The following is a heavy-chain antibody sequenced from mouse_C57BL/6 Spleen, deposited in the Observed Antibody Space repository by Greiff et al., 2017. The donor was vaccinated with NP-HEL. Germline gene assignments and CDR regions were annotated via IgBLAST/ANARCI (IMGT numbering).Heavy chain of an antibody. CDR2: FYPGSGSI. D-gene: IGHD1-1*01. V-gene: IGHV1-62-2*01. J-gene: IGHJ1*03. Sequence: QVQLKESGAELVKPGASVKLSCKASGYTFTEYTIHWVKQRSGQGLEWIGWFYPGSGSIKYNEKFKDKATLTEDKSSSTVYMELSRLTSEDSAVYFCARHAEYYGSPWYFDVWGTGTTVTVSS. CDR3: ARHAEYYGSPWYFDV. CDR1: GYTFTEYT.